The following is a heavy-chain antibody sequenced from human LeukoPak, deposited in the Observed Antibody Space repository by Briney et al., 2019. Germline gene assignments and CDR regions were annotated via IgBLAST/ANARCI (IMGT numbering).Heavy chain of an antibody. J-gene: IGHJ1*01. V-gene: IGHV4-34*01. CDR1: GGSISSYY. D-gene: IGHD5-24*01. CDR2: INHSGRT. CDR3: TTASGVEMATRNFQH. Sequence: SSETLSLTCTVSGGSISSYYWSWIRQPPGKGLEWIGEINHSGRTNYNPSLKSRVTISVDTSKNQFSLKLTSVTAADTAVYYCTTASGVEMATRNFQHWGQGTLVTVSS.